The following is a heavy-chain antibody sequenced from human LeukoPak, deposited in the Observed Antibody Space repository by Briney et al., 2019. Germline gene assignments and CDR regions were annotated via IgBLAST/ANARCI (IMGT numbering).Heavy chain of an antibody. CDR2: ITGSGGST. CDR1: GFTFSSYA. CDR3: AKTEEGSGWYVY. V-gene: IGHV3-23*01. D-gene: IGHD6-19*01. Sequence: GGTLRLSCAASGFTFSSYAMNWVRQAPGEGLEWVSSITGSGGSTYYADSVKGRFTISRDNSKNTLYLQMDSLRAEDTAVYYCAKTEEGSGWYVYWGQGTLVTVSS. J-gene: IGHJ4*02.